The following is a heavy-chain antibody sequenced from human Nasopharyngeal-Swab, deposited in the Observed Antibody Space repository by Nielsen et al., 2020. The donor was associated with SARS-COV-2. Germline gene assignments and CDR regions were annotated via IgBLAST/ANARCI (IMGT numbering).Heavy chain of an antibody. D-gene: IGHD3-22*01. CDR1: GFTFSSYS. J-gene: IGHJ3*02. CDR3: ARDRYYYDSSGWAFDI. Sequence: GESLKISCAASGFTFSSYSMNWVRQAPGKGLEWVSSISSSSSYIYYADSVKGRFTISRDNAKNSLYLQMNSLRAEDTAVYYCARDRYYYDSSGWAFDIWSQGRMVTVSS. CDR2: ISSSSSYI. V-gene: IGHV3-21*01.